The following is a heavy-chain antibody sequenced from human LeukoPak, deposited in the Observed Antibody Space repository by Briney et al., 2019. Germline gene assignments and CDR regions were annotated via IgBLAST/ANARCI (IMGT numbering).Heavy chain of an antibody. CDR3: ARAGGIDYYDSSGYYPSYYFDY. CDR1: GFTFSSYA. D-gene: IGHD3-22*01. J-gene: IGHJ4*02. Sequence: QPGRSLRLSCAASGFTFSSYAMHWVRQAPGKGLEWVAVISYDGSNKYYADSAKGRFTISRDNSKNTLYLQMNSLRAEDTAVYYCARAGGIDYYDSSGYYPSYYFDYWGQGTLVTVSS. V-gene: IGHV3-30*01. CDR2: ISYDGSNK.